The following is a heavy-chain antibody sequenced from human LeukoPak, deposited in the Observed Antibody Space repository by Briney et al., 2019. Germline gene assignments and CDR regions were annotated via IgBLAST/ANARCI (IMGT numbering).Heavy chain of an antibody. Sequence: GASVKVSCKVSGYTLTELSMHWVRQAPGKALEWVGGFDPEDGETIYAQKFRGRVTRTEDTSPDTAYMELGTLRSEGTAVYYCARPDAWRGDFQHWGQGTLVTVSS. V-gene: IGHV1-24*01. CDR1: GYTLTELS. CDR3: ARPDAWRGDFQH. J-gene: IGHJ1*01. D-gene: IGHD3-10*01. CDR2: FDPEDGET.